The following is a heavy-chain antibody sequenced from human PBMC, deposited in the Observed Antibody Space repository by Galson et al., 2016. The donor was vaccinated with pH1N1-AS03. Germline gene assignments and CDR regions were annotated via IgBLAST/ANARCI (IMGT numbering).Heavy chain of an antibody. CDR3: ARAYYGDFADWFDP. V-gene: IGHV2-5*01. J-gene: IGHJ5*02. CDR1: GFSLSTSGVG. CDR2: IYWNDDI. D-gene: IGHD4-17*01. Sequence: PALVKPTQTLTLTCTFSGFSLSTSGVGVGWIRQAPGKALEWLAIIYWNDDIRYSPSLRNRLTITKDTSKSQVVLTMTKMDPVDTATYFCARAYYGDFADWFDPWGQGTLVTVSS.